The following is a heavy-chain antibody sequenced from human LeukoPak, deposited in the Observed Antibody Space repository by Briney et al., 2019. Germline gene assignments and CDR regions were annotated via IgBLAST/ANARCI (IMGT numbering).Heavy chain of an antibody. CDR1: GVSIRSHY. CDR3: ARELGIGGWFDP. CDR2: IYYSGST. Sequence: SETLSLTCNVSGVSIRSHYWSWLRQPPGKGLEWIGYIYYSGSTYYNPSLKSRVTISVDTSKNQFSLKLSSVTAADTAVYYCARELGIGGWFDPWGQGTLVTVSS. V-gene: IGHV4-30-4*08. D-gene: IGHD7-27*01. J-gene: IGHJ5*02.